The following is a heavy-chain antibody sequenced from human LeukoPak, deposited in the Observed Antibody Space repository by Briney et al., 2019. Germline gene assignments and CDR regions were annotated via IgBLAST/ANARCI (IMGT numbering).Heavy chain of an antibody. Sequence: GASLGLSCAASGFTFSSYAMSWVRQAPGKGLEWVSAISGSGGSTYYADSVKGRFTISRDNSKNTLYLQMNSLRAEDTAVYYCAKVKSDDFWSGYLFDYWGQGTLVTVSS. V-gene: IGHV3-23*01. J-gene: IGHJ4*02. CDR2: ISGSGGST. D-gene: IGHD3-3*01. CDR3: AKVKSDDFWSGYLFDY. CDR1: GFTFSSYA.